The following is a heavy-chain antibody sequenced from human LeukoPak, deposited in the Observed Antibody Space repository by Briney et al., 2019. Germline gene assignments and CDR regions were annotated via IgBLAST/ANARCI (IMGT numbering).Heavy chain of an antibody. D-gene: IGHD3-10*01. CDR1: GFTVSSNY. CDR3: AKEGDYYGSGSYRDGFDI. V-gene: IGHV3-30*02. CDR2: IRYDGINK. J-gene: IGHJ3*02. Sequence: GGSLRLSCAASGFTVSSNYMSWVRQAPGKGLEWVAFIRYDGINKYYADSVKGRFTISRDGFKNTLYLQMNSLRPEDTAVYYCAKEGDYYGSGSYRDGFDIWGQGTRATVSS.